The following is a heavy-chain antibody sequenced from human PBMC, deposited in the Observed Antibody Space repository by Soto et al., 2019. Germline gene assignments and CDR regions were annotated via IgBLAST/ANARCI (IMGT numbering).Heavy chain of an antibody. CDR2: ISYSGTA. V-gene: IGHV4-61*01. Sequence: QVQLQESGPGLVKTSETLSLTCTVSGGSVSSGPYHWNWVRQPPGMGLEWIGHISYSGTANYNPSLRGRVTMATDTSMNQFSLRLTSVTAADTAVYYCMRSHGAYWGQGALVTVSP. J-gene: IGHJ4*02. CDR1: GGSVSSGPYH. CDR3: MRSHGAY. D-gene: IGHD2-8*01.